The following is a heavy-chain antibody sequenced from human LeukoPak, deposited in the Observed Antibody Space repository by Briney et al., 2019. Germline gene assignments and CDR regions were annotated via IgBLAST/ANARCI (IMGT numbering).Heavy chain of an antibody. J-gene: IGHJ3*02. CDR2: ISYDGSNK. D-gene: IGHD3-16*02. CDR3: ASPRRGVIVIGAFDI. CDR1: GFTFSSYA. Sequence: PGRPLRLSCAASGFTFSSYAMHWVRQAPGKGLEWVAVISYDGSNKYYADSVKGRFTISRDNSKNTLYLQMNSLRAEDTAVYYCASPRRGVIVIGAFDIWGQGTMVTVSS. V-gene: IGHV3-30*04.